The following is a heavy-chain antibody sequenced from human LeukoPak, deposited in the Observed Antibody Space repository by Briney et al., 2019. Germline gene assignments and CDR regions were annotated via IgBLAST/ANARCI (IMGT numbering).Heavy chain of an antibody. V-gene: IGHV1-8*01. D-gene: IGHD3/OR15-3a*01. Sequence: GASVEVSYEASGYTFNSYDINWVRQATGQGLEWMGWMNPNSGNTGYAQKFQGRVTMTKNNSITTVYMELSSLRSEDTAVYYCARAPSWTTESYYYMDVWGKGTTVTVSS. J-gene: IGHJ6*03. CDR3: ARAPSWTTESYYYMDV. CDR1: GYTFNSYD. CDR2: MNPNSGNT.